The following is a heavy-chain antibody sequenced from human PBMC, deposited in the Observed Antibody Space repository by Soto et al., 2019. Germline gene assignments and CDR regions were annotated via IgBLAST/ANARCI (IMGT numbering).Heavy chain of an antibody. J-gene: IGHJ6*02. Sequence: PGGSLRLSCAASGFTFSSYAMSWVRQAPGKGLEWVSATSGSGGSTYYADSVKGRFTISRDNSKNTLYLQMNSLRAEDTAVYYCAKMSCGMVRGVKAHMDVWGQGTTVTVSS. V-gene: IGHV3-23*01. CDR3: AKMSCGMVRGVKAHMDV. D-gene: IGHD3-10*01. CDR2: TSGSGGST. CDR1: GFTFSSYA.